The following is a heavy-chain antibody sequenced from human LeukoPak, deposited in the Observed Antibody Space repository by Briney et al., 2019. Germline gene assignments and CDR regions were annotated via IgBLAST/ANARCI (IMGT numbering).Heavy chain of an antibody. CDR3: VRDRAEGRAWVEFDP. CDR1: GFSVSSYG. J-gene: IGHJ5*02. V-gene: IGHV3-66*03. Sequence: GGSLRLSCVASGFSVSSYGMSWVRQAPGKAPEWVSLLYSNGGTYYADSVKGRFIISRDNSKDTLYLQMNNLRVEDTAVYHCVRDRAEGRAWVEFDPWGQGTVVTVSS. CDR2: LYSNGGT.